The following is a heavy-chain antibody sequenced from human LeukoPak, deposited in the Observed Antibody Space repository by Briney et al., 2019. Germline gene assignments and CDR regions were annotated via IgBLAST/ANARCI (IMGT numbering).Heavy chain of an antibody. D-gene: IGHD4-17*01. V-gene: IGHV3-7*01. CDR1: GFSFNAYW. J-gene: IGHJ5*01. CDR2: ISPDGSGT. CDR3: VRLFWGVTTFDC. Sequence: GGSLRLSCAASGFSFNAYWMSWVRQGPGKGLDWLASISPDGSGTRYVDSVRGRFTISRDNAQNSLYLHMNSLSAEDTAVWYCVRLFWGVTTFDCWGQGTLVTVSS.